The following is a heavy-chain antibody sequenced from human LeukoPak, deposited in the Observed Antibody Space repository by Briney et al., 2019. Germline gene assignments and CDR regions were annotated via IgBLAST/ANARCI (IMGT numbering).Heavy chain of an antibody. CDR2: IDTSGNT. V-gene: IGHV4-4*07. CDR1: GGSISSYY. Sequence: SETLSLTCTVSGGSISSYYWSWIRQPAGKGLEWIGRIDTSGNTNYKPSLKSRVTISVDTSKNQFSLKLSSVTAADTAVYYCARRRWLQPRGDWFDPWGQGTLVTVSS. J-gene: IGHJ5*02. CDR3: ARRRWLQPRGDWFDP. D-gene: IGHD5-24*01.